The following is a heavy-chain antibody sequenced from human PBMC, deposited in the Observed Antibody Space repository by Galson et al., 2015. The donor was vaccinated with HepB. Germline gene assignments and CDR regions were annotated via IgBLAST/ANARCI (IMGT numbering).Heavy chain of an antibody. CDR1: GFTFSSYG. CDR3: ARNGNCGGDCYPLRTYYYYYGMDV. V-gene: IGHV3-33*01. D-gene: IGHD2-21*01. Sequence: SLRLSCAASGFTFSSYGMHWVRQAPGKGLEWVAVIWYDGSNKYYADSVKGRCTISRDNSKNTLYLQMNNLRAEDTAVYYCARNGNCGGDCYPLRTYYYYYGMDVWGQGTTVTVSS. J-gene: IGHJ6*02. CDR2: IWYDGSNK.